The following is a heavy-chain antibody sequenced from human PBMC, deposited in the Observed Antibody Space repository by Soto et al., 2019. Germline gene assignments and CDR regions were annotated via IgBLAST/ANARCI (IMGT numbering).Heavy chain of an antibody. V-gene: IGHV3-33*01. CDR1: GFTFSSYG. Sequence: GGSLRLSCAASGFTFSSYGMHWVRQAPGKGLEWVAVIWYDGSNKYYADSVKGRFTISRDNSKNTLYLQMNSLRAEDTAVYYCAREYSSSWYMYYYGMDVWGQGTTVTVSS. D-gene: IGHD6-13*01. J-gene: IGHJ6*02. CDR3: AREYSSSWYMYYYGMDV. CDR2: IWYDGSNK.